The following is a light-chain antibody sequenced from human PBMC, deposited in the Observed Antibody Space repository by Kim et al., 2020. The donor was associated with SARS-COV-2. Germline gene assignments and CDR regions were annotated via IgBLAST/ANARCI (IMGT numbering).Light chain of an antibody. CDR3: QQCGSSPNT. V-gene: IGKV3-20*01. J-gene: IGKJ5*01. CDR2: GAS. Sequence: EIVLRQSPGTLSLSPGERVTLSCRASQTIRSNYLAWYQQKPGQAPRLLIYGASSRATGIPDRFSGGGSGTDFTLTISRLEPEDFAVYYCQQCGSSPNTFGQGTRMEIK. CDR1: QTIRSNY.